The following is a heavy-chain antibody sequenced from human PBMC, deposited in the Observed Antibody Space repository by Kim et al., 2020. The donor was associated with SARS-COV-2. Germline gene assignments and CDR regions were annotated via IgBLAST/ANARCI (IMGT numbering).Heavy chain of an antibody. CDR3: ARDLGAPGAFDI. D-gene: IGHD3-10*01. Sequence: TYAQKFQGRGTLTADKSTSTAYMELSSLRSEDTAVYYCARDLGAPGAFDIWGQGTMVTVSS. V-gene: IGHV1-69*04. J-gene: IGHJ3*02.